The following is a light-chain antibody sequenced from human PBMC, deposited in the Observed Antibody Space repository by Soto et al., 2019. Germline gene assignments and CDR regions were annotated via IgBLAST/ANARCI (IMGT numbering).Light chain of an antibody. CDR2: EVS. J-gene: IGLJ2*01. V-gene: IGLV2-14*01. Sequence: QSALTQPASVSGSPGQSITISCTGTSSDVGGYNSVSWYQQHPGKAPKLMIYEVSNRPSGVSTLFSGSMSGNTASLTISGLQAEDEADYYCSSYTSSSTPVVFGGGTKLTVL. CDR3: SSYTSSSTPVV. CDR1: SSDVGGYNS.